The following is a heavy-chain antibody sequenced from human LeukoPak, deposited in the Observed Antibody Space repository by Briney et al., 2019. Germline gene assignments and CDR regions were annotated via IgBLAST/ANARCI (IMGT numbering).Heavy chain of an antibody. V-gene: IGHV3-30-3*01. J-gene: IGHJ4*02. D-gene: IGHD4-17*01. CDR3: ARDIGLGYYGDYVERSLSY. CDR2: IPYDGSNK. CDR1: GFTFSSYA. Sequence: PGGSLRLSCAASGFTFSSYAMHWVRQAPGKGLEWVAVIPYDGSNKYYADSVKGRFTISRDNSKNTLYLQMNSLRAEDTAVYYCARDIGLGYYGDYVERSLSYWGQGTLVTVSS.